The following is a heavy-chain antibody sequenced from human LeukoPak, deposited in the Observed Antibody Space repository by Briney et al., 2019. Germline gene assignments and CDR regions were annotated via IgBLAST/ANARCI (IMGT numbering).Heavy chain of an antibody. J-gene: IGHJ4*02. V-gene: IGHV3-21*01. CDR3: ARVAGGSHHFDY. D-gene: IGHD1-26*01. CDR1: GFAFSTYS. Sequence: PGGSLTLSCAASGFAFSTYSRNWVRQPPGKGLEWVSSITSTSSYIYYADSVKGRFTISRDNAKNSLYLQMNTLRAEDTAVYYCARVAGGSHHFDYWGQGTLVTVSS. CDR2: ITSTSSYI.